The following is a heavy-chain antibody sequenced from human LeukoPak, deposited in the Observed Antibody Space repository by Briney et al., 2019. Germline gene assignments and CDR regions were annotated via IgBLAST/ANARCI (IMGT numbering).Heavy chain of an antibody. CDR1: GGTFSSYA. D-gene: IGHD6-13*01. Sequence: ASVKVSCKASGGTFSSYAISWVRQAPGQGLEWMGGIIPIFGTANYAQKFQGRVTITTDESTSTAYMELSSLRSEDTAVYYCARGTISPGIAAARYFDYWGQGTLVTVSS. CDR2: IIPIFGTA. V-gene: IGHV1-69*05. CDR3: ARGTISPGIAAARYFDY. J-gene: IGHJ4*02.